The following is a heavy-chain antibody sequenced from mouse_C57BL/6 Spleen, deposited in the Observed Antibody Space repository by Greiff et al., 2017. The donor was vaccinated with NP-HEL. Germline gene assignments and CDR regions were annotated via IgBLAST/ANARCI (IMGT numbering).Heavy chain of an antibody. J-gene: IGHJ4*01. CDR1: GFTFSDYG. CDR2: ISSGSSTI. V-gene: IGHV5-17*01. Sequence: EVKLVESGGGLVKPGGSLKLSCAASGFTFSDYGMHWVRQAPEKGLEWVAYISSGSSTIYYADTVKGRFTISRDNAKNTLFLQMTSLRSEDTAMYYCARGDRLRSAMDYWGQGTSVTVSS. CDR3: ARGDRLRSAMDY. D-gene: IGHD2-4*01.